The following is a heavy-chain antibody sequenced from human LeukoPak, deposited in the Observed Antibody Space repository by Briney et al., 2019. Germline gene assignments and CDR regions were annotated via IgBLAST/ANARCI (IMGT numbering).Heavy chain of an antibody. V-gene: IGHV3-7*03. D-gene: IGHD6-13*01. Sequence: GGSLRLSCAASEFTFSSYWMSWVRHAPGKGLQWVANIKEDGSEKYYVDSVKGRFTISRDNARNSLYLQMNSLRAEETAVYYCARDKTYSSSWYGYEYWGQGTLVTVSS. CDR1: EFTFSSYW. J-gene: IGHJ4*02. CDR3: ARDKTYSSSWYGYEY. CDR2: IKEDGSEK.